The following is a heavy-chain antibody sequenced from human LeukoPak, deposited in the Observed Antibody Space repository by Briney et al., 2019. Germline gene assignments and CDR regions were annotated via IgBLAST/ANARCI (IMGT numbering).Heavy chain of an antibody. D-gene: IGHD5-18*01. CDR1: GFTFSSYA. V-gene: IGHV3-23*01. Sequence: GGSLRLSCAASGFTFSSYAMSWVRQAPGKELEWVSAISGSGGSTYYADSVKGRFTISRDNSKNTLYLQMNSLRAEDTAVYYCAKNGYSYGYYFDYWGQGTLVTVSS. CDR2: ISGSGGST. CDR3: AKNGYSYGYYFDY. J-gene: IGHJ4*02.